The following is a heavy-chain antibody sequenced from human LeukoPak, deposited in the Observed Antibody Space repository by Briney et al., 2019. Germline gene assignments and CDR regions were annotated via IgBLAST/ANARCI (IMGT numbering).Heavy chain of an antibody. CDR1: GYTFTSYG. D-gene: IGHD3-10*01. CDR2: ISAYNGNT. CDR3: ARTKYYYGSGSYPKGSDY. Sequence: ASVKVSCKASGYTFTSYGISWVRQAPGQGLEWMGWISAYNGNTNYAQKLQGRDTMTTDTSTSTAYMELRSLRSDDTAVYYCARTKYYYGSGSYPKGSDYWGQGTLVTVSS. V-gene: IGHV1-18*01. J-gene: IGHJ4*02.